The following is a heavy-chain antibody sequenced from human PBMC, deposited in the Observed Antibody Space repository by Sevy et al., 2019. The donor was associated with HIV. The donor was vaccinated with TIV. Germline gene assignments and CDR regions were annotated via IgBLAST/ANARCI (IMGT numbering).Heavy chain of an antibody. J-gene: IGHJ4*02. D-gene: IGHD3-16*01. V-gene: IGHV1-2*02. Sequence: ASVKVSCKASGYTFIGYYIHWVRQAPGHGLEWMGWINPNSGGKMYAETFQGRVTMTRDTSITTSYLELSSLRSDDTAVYFCTTGDYTDFAYWGQGTLVTVSS. CDR3: TTGDYTDFAY. CDR2: INPNSGGK. CDR1: GYTFIGYY.